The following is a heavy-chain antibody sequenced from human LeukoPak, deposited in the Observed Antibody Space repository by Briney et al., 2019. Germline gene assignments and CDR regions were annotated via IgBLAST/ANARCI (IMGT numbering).Heavy chain of an antibody. D-gene: IGHD4-17*01. CDR1: GFTVSSNY. V-gene: IGHV3-66*01. CDR3: ARIPDYGDYVDAFDI. Sequence: GGSLRLSCAASGFTVSSNYMSWVRQAPGKGLEWVSFIYSGGSTYYADSVKGRFTISRDNSKNTLYLQMNSLRAEDTAVYYCARIPDYGDYVDAFDIWGQGTMVTVSS. J-gene: IGHJ3*02. CDR2: IYSGGST.